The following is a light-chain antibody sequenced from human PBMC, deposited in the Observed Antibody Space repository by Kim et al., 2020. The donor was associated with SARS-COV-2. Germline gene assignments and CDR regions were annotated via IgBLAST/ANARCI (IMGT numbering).Light chain of an antibody. V-gene: IGKV1-39*01. CDR2: AAS. J-gene: IGKJ2*01. Sequence: DIQMTQSPSSLSASVGDRVTITCRASQSISSYLNWYQQKPGKAPKLLIYAASSLQSRVPSRFSGSGSGTDFTLTISSLQPEDFATYYCQQSYSTPQTFGQGTKLEI. CDR1: QSISSY. CDR3: QQSYSTPQT.